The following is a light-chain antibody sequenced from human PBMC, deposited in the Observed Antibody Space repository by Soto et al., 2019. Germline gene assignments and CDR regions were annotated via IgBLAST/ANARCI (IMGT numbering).Light chain of an antibody. V-gene: IGLV2-14*01. Sequence: QSALTQPASVSGSPGQSITISCTGTSSDVGGYNYVSWYQQHPGKAPKFMIYDVSNRPSGVSNRFSGSKSGNTASLTISGLQAEDEADYYCSSYTSSSSLCVFGTGTKVTVL. CDR3: SSYTSSSSLCV. CDR2: DVS. J-gene: IGLJ1*01. CDR1: SSDVGGYNY.